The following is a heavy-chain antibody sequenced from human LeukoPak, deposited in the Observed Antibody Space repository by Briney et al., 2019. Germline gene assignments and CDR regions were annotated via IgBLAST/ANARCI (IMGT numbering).Heavy chain of an antibody. CDR1: GGSISSGDYH. J-gene: IGHJ6*03. V-gene: IGHV4-30-4*08. CDR2: IYYSGST. Sequence: SQTLSLTCTVSGGSISSGDYHWSWIRQPPGKGLEWIGYIYYSGSTHYNPSLKSRVTISVDTSKNQFSLKLSSVTAADTAVYYCARDNKDYYMDVWGKGTTVTVSS. D-gene: IGHD2/OR15-2a*01. CDR3: ARDNKDYYMDV.